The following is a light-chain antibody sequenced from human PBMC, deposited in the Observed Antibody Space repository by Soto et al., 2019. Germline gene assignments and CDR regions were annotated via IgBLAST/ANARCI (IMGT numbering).Light chain of an antibody. Sequence: IQISQSPSTLSASVGGTVTITCRASQSVSSWLAWYQQKPGLAPKLLIYKASTLQSGVSSRFSGSGYGTVFTLTISRLQPDDSATYYCQQYDVYSTFGQGTKVDIK. V-gene: IGKV1-5*03. CDR3: QQYDVYST. J-gene: IGKJ1*01. CDR1: QSVSSW. CDR2: KAS.